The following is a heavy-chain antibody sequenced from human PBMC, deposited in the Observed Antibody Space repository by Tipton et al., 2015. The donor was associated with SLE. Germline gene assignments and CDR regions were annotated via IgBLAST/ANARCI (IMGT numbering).Heavy chain of an antibody. J-gene: IGHJ4*02. CDR1: GDSISRSVYY. Sequence: TLSLTCTVSGDSISRSVYYWDWVRQSPGKGLEWIGSIFQTGSTYYNPSLKSRVTMSVDTSKNQFSLKLSSVTAADTAVYYCARGTSWVDYWGQGTLVTVSS. D-gene: IGHD7-27*01. CDR2: IFQTGST. V-gene: IGHV4-39*07. CDR3: ARGTSWVDY.